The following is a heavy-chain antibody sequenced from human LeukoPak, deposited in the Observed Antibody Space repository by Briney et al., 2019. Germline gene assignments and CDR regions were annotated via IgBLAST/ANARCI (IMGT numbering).Heavy chain of an antibody. CDR1: GGSISSYY. V-gene: IGHV4-59*01. J-gene: IGHJ4*02. CDR3: AATLYDFWSAHYFDY. D-gene: IGHD3-3*01. CDR2: IYYSGST. Sequence: SETLSLTCTVSGGSISSYYWSWIRQPPGKGLEWIGYIYYSGSTNYNPSPKSRVTISVDTSKNQFSLKLSSVTAADTAVYYCAATLYDFWSAHYFDYWGQGTLVTVSS.